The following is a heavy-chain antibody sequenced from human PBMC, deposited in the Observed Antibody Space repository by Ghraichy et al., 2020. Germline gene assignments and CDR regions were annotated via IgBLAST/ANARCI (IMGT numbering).Heavy chain of an antibody. D-gene: IGHD3-9*01. CDR1: GGSISSSSYY. Sequence: SETLSLTCTVSGGSISSSSYYWGWIRQPPGKGLEWIGSIYYSGSTYYNPSLKSRVTISVDTSKNQFSLKLSSVTAADTAVYYCARRNYDILTGYYTAGRQAFDIWGQGTMVTVSS. CDR3: ARRNYDILTGYYTAGRQAFDI. CDR2: IYYSGST. V-gene: IGHV4-39*01. J-gene: IGHJ3*02.